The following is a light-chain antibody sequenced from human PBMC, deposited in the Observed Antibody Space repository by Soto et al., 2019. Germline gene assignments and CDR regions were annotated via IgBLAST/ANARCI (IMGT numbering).Light chain of an antibody. CDR2: EVS. V-gene: IGLV2-8*01. Sequence: QSVLTQPPSASGSPGQSVTLSCTGTSSDVGGYNYVSWYQQHPGKAPKLMIYEVSKRPSGVPDRFSGSKSGNTASLTVSGLQAEDEADYYCISYAGSNLLYDFGTGTKVTVL. J-gene: IGLJ1*01. CDR3: ISYAGSNLLYD. CDR1: SSDVGGYNY.